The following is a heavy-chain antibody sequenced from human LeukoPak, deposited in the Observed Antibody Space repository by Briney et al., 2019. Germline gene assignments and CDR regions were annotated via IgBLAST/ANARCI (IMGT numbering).Heavy chain of an antibody. V-gene: IGHV1-18*01. J-gene: IGHJ4*02. CDR2: ISAYNGNT. CDR3: ARDFRPLNWGSSYYFDY. Sequence: ASVKVSCKASGYTFTSYGISWVRQAPGQGLEWMGWISAYNGNTNYVQKLQGRVTMTTDTSTSTAYMELRSLRSDDTAVYYCARDFRPLNWGSSYYFDYWGQGTLVTVSS. D-gene: IGHD7-27*01. CDR1: GYTFTSYG.